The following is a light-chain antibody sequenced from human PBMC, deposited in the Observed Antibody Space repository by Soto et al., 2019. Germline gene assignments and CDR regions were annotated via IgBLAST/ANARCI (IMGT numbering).Light chain of an antibody. CDR1: SSNIGSNT. CDR2: SNN. Sequence: QSVLTQPPSASGTPGQRVTISCSGSSSNIGSNTVNWYQQLPGTAPKLLIYSNNQRPSGVPDRFSGSKSGTSASLAISGRQSEDEADYYCAAWDDSLNVNWVFGGGTKLTVL. J-gene: IGLJ3*02. V-gene: IGLV1-44*01. CDR3: AAWDDSLNVNWV.